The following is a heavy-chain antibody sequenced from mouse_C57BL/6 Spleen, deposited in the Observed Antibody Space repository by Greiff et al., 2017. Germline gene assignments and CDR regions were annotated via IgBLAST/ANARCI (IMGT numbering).Heavy chain of an antibody. J-gene: IGHJ3*01. CDR2: IYPGDGDT. V-gene: IGHV1-80*01. Sequence: VQLVESGAELVKPGASVKISCKASGYAFSSYWMNWVKQRPGKGLEWIGQIYPGDGDTNYNGKFKGKATLTADKSSSTAYMQLSSLTSEDSAVSFCAYGSSSWFAYWGQGTLVTVSA. D-gene: IGHD1-1*01. CDR3: AYGSSSWFAY. CDR1: GYAFSSYW.